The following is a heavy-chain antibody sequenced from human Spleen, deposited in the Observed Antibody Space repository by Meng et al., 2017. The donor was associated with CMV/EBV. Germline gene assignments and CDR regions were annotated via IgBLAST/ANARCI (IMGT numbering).Heavy chain of an antibody. D-gene: IGHD4-17*01. J-gene: IGHJ4*02. CDR3: ARDYGDYELSSHY. Sequence: AASGFTFSSYAMPWVRQAPGKGLEWVAVISYDGSNKYYADSVKGRFTISRDNSKNSLYLQMNSLRAEDTAVYYCARDYGDYELSSHYWGQGTLVTVSS. CDR1: GFTFSSYA. V-gene: IGHV3-30*04. CDR2: ISYDGSNK.